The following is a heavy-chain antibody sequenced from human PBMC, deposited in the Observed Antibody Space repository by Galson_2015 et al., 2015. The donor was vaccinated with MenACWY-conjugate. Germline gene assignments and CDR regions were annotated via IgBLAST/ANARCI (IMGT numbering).Heavy chain of an antibody. CDR2: IYPDDSNI. D-gene: IGHD3-3*01. Sequence: QSGAEVKKPGESLKISCKGSGYNFDTYWIAWVRQMPGKGLEWMGLIYPDDSNIRYSPSFQGQVTISVDKSINTAYLQWSSLKASDTAMYYCARHVGFVINLRSDNFFDPWGQGTLVTVSS. CDR3: ARHVGFVINLRSDNFFDP. V-gene: IGHV5-51*01. CDR1: GYNFDTYW. J-gene: IGHJ5*02.